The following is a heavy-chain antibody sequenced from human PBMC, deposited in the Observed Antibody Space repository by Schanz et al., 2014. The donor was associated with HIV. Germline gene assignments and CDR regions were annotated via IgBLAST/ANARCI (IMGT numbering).Heavy chain of an antibody. CDR3: ARGAAEMATMTPWRY. D-gene: IGHD5-12*01. CDR1: GDGFTTRT. V-gene: IGHV1-69*13. Sequence: QVQLQQSGAEVKKPGSSVKVSCTASGDGFTTRTISWLRQAPGHALEWMGGIIPIFGAAKNAPKFQGRVTITADESTSTAYMELTGLNPEDTAIYYCARGAAEMATMTPWRYWGQGTLVTVSS. CDR2: IIPIFGAA. J-gene: IGHJ4*02.